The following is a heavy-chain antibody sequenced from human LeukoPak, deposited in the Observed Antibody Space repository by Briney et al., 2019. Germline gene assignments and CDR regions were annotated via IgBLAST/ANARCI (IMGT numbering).Heavy chain of an antibody. V-gene: IGHV4-39*01. CDR2: IYYSGST. D-gene: IGHD3-3*01. J-gene: IGHJ4*02. CDR1: GGSISSSSYY. CDR3: ARLSEDFWSGYYTSTIDY. Sequence: SETLSLTCTASGGSISSSSYYWGWIRQPPGKGLEWIGSIYYSGSTYYNPSLKSRVTISVDTSKNQFSLKLSSVTAADTAVYYCARLSEDFWSGYYTSTIDYWGQGTLVTVSS.